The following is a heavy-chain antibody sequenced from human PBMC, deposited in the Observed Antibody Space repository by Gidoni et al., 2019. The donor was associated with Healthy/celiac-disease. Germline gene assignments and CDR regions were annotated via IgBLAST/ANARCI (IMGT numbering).Heavy chain of an antibody. CDR3: ARAGGISSGYSD. CDR2: IYYSGST. J-gene: IGHJ4*02. D-gene: IGHD3-22*01. Sequence: QVQLQESGPGLVKPSQTLSLTCTVSGGSISSGGYYWSLIRQHPGKGLEWIGYIYYSGSTYYNPSLKSRVTISVDTSKNQFSLKLSSVTAADTAVYYCARAGGISSGYSDWGQGTLVTVSS. V-gene: IGHV4-31*03. CDR1: GGSISSGGYY.